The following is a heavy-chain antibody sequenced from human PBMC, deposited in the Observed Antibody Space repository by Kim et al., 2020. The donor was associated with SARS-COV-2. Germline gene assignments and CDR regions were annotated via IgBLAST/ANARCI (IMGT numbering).Heavy chain of an antibody. Sequence: GGSLRLSCAASGFTFSSYEMNWVRQAPGKGLEWVSYISSSGSTIYYADSVKGRFTISRDNAKNSLYLQMNSLRAEDTAVYYCARGGLRPRPFWSGPGPHYYYYGMDVWGQGTTVTVSS. V-gene: IGHV3-48*03. CDR1: GFTFSSYE. D-gene: IGHD3-3*01. J-gene: IGHJ6*02. CDR2: ISSSGSTI. CDR3: ARGGLRPRPFWSGPGPHYYYYGMDV.